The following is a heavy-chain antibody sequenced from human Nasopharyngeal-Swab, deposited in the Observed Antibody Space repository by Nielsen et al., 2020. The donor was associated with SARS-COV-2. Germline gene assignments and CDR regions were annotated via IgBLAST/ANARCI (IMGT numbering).Heavy chain of an antibody. V-gene: IGHV1-69*06. Sequence: SVKVSCKASGGTFSSYAISWVRQAPGQGLEWMGGIIPIFGTANYAQKFQGRVTINADKSTSTAYMELSSLRSEDTAVYYCARDRSQFDILTGYPYYFDYWGQGTLVTVSS. CDR1: GGTFSSYA. CDR3: ARDRSQFDILTGYPYYFDY. CDR2: IIPIFGTA. J-gene: IGHJ4*02. D-gene: IGHD3-9*01.